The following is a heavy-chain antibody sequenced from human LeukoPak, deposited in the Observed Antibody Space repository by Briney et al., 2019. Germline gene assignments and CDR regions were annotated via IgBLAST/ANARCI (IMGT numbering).Heavy chain of an antibody. CDR3: ARGGWELLYYFDY. J-gene: IGHJ4*02. V-gene: IGHV4-38-2*01. Sequence: SQTLSLTCAVSGYSIGSGYYWGWIRQPPGKGLEWIGSIYHSGSPYYNPSLKSRVTISVDTSKNQFSLKLSSVTAADTAVYYCARGGWELLYYFDYWGQGILVTVSS. D-gene: IGHD1-26*01. CDR2: IYHSGSP. CDR1: GYSIGSGYY.